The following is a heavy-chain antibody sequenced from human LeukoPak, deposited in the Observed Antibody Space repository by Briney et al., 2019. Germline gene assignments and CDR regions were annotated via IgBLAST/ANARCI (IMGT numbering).Heavy chain of an antibody. V-gene: IGHV3-7*01. CDR2: IKKDGSEK. J-gene: IGHJ5*02. CDR1: GFTFNKYW. D-gene: IGHD2-2*01. CDR3: AREGDIVSVPTAWRFDP. Sequence: GGSLRLSCAASGFTFNKYWMSWVRQAPGKGLEWVANIKKDGSEKYYVDSVKGRFTISRDNAKNSLYLQMNSLRAEDTAVYYCAREGDIVSVPTAWRFDPWGQGTLVAVSS.